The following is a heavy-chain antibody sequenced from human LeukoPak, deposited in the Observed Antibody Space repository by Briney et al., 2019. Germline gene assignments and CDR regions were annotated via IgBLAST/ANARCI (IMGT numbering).Heavy chain of an antibody. V-gene: IGHV3-43*02. CDR1: GLNFDDHA. D-gene: IGHD6-19*01. Sequence: GGSLRLSCAASGLNFDDHAMHWVRQPPGGGLQWFSLVSGDGSVTHYADSVKGRFTASRDNNKNSLYLQMDSLTTEDTAFYYCAKDQYTSGWFTWFDFWGRGTLVTVSS. J-gene: IGHJ4*02. CDR3: AKDQYTSGWFTWFDF. CDR2: VSGDGSVT.